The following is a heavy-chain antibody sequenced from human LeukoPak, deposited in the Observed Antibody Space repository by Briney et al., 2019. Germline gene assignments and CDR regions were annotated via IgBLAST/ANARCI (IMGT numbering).Heavy chain of an antibody. J-gene: IGHJ6*03. Sequence: SETLSLTCAVYGGSFSGYYWSWIRQPPGKGLEWIGEINHSGSTNYNPSLKSRVTISVDTSKNQFSLRLSSVTAADTAVYYCARDLAVVVPAADPYYYYYYMDVWGKGTTVTVSS. V-gene: IGHV4-34*01. CDR2: INHSGST. D-gene: IGHD2-2*01. CDR3: ARDLAVVVPAADPYYYYYYMDV. CDR1: GGSFSGYY.